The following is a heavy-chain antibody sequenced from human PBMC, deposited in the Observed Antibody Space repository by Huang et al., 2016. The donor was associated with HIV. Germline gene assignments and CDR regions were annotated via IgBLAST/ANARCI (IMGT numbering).Heavy chain of an antibody. CDR2: IANEGSTK. V-gene: IGHV3-30-3*01. CDR1: GFTFSNYA. CDR3: ARSEPSRYYFDY. J-gene: IGHJ4*02. Sequence: QVQLVESGGGVVQPGTSLRLSCTASGFTFSNYAMNWFRQAPGKGLEWVAVIANEGSTKYYADSVKGRFTISRDNSKNTVYLQMNSLRAEDTTVYYCARSEPSRYYFDYWGQGTLVTVSS.